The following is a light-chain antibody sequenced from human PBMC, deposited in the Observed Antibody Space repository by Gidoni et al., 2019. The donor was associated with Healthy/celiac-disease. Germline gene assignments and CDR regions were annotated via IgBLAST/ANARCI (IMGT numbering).Light chain of an antibody. V-gene: IGKV1-39*01. CDR3: QQSYSTLGYT. J-gene: IGKJ2*01. Sequence: DIQMTQSPSSLSASVGDRVTITCRASQSISSYLNWYQQQPGKAPKLLIYAASSLQSGVPSRLSGSGSGTDLTITISSLQPEDFATYYCQQSYSTLGYTFGQGTKLEIK. CDR2: AAS. CDR1: QSISSY.